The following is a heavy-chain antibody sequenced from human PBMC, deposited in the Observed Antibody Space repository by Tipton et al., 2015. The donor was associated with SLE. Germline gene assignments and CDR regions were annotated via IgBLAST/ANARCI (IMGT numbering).Heavy chain of an antibody. CDR1: NFSINSGYY. J-gene: IGHJ6*03. V-gene: IGHV4-34*01. Sequence: TLSLTCTVSNFSINSGYYWSWIRQPPGKGLEWIGEINHSGSTNYNPSLKSRVTISVDTSKNQFSLKLRSVTAADTAVYYCARVLMGFGEPRAPTRGYYYYMDVWGKGTTVTVSS. CDR3: ARVLMGFGEPRAPTRGYYYYMDV. D-gene: IGHD3-10*01. CDR2: INHSGST.